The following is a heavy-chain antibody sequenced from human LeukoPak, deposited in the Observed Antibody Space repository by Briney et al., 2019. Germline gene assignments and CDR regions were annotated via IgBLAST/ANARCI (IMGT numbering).Heavy chain of an antibody. CDR3: ARELYGSGSYYPRFDP. CDR2: IYYSGST. V-gene: IGHV4-59*01. Sequence: SETLSLTCTVSGGSISSYYWSWIRQPPGKGLEWIGYIYYSGSTNYNPSLKSRVTISVDTSKNQFSLKLSSVTAADTAVYYCARELYGSGSYYPRFDPWGQGTLVTVSS. CDR1: GGSISSYY. D-gene: IGHD3-10*01. J-gene: IGHJ5*02.